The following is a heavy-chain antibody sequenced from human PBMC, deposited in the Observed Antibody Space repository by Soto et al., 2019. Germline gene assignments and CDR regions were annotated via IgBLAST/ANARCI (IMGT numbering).Heavy chain of an antibody. V-gene: IGHV1-2*04. J-gene: IGHJ6*02. CDR2: INPNSGGT. CDR1: GYTFTGYY. Sequence: ASVKVSCKASGYTFTGYYMHWVLQAPGQGLEWMGWINPNSGGTNYAQKFQGWVTMTRDTSISTAYMELSRLRSDDTAVYYCARELWFGESYGMDVWGQGTTVTVSS. D-gene: IGHD3-10*01. CDR3: ARELWFGESYGMDV.